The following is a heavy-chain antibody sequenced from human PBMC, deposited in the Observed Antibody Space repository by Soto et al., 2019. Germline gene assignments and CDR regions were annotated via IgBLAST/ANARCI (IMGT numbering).Heavy chain of an antibody. D-gene: IGHD2-15*01. CDR3: ARGGRDIVVVVAAKGVDY. J-gene: IGHJ4*02. CDR1: GFTFSSYS. V-gene: IGHV3-21*01. CDR2: ISSSSSYI. Sequence: EVQLVESGGGLVKPGGSLRLSCAASGFTFSSYSMNWVRQAPGKGLEWVSSISSSSSYIYYADSVKGRFTISRDNAKNSLYLQMHSLRAEDTAVYYCARGGRDIVVVVAAKGVDYWGQGTLVTVSS.